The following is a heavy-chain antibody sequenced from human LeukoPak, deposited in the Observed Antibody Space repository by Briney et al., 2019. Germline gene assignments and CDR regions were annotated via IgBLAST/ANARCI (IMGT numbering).Heavy chain of an antibody. J-gene: IGHJ4*02. V-gene: IGHV3-48*03. CDR2: ISSSGTTM. D-gene: IGHD5-18*01. Sequence: PGGSLRLSCAASGFTFSSYEMNWVRQAPGKGLEWVSYISSSGTTMYYADSMKGRFTISRNNAKNSLYLQVNSLRAEDTAVYYCARGFGYGFDYWGQGTLVTVSS. CDR1: GFTFSSYE. CDR3: ARGFGYGFDY.